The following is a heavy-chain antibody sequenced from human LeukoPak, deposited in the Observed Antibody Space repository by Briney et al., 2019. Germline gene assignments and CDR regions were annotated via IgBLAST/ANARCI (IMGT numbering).Heavy chain of an antibody. D-gene: IGHD3-3*01. Sequence: GGSLRLSCAASGFTFSSYWMSWVRQAPGKGLEWVANIKQDGSEKYYVDSVKGRFTISRDNAKNSLYLQMNSLRAEDTAVYYCARALYYDFWSDTLSAFDIWGQGTMVTVSS. J-gene: IGHJ3*02. V-gene: IGHV3-7*01. CDR2: IKQDGSEK. CDR3: ARALYYDFWSDTLSAFDI. CDR1: GFTFSSYW.